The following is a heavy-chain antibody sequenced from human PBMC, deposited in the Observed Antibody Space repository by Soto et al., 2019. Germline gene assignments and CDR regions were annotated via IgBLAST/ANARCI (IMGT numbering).Heavy chain of an antibody. D-gene: IGHD3-3*01. Sequence: GGSLRLSCGASGFTFSDFPMHWVRQAPGKGLEWVAVISSDGGNKYYADSVKGRFTISRDNSKNTLYLQMNSLRAEDTAVYYCARDLDLGSGELEYYYGMDVWGQGTTVTVAS. CDR1: GFTFSDFP. CDR2: ISSDGGNK. V-gene: IGHV3-30-3*01. J-gene: IGHJ6*01. CDR3: ARDLDLGSGELEYYYGMDV.